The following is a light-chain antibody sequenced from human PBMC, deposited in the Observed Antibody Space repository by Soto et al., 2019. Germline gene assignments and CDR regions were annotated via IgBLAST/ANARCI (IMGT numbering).Light chain of an antibody. CDR1: QSISNNF. Sequence: EIVLTQSPGTLSLSPGESAALSCRASQSISNNFLAWYQRKPGQAPRLLIYGASYRDTDIPYRFSGSGSGRDFTLTITRLEPDEFAGYYCQQYCGSPPTFGQGTTVEVK. CDR2: GAS. J-gene: IGKJ1*01. CDR3: QQYCGSPPT. V-gene: IGKV3-20*01.